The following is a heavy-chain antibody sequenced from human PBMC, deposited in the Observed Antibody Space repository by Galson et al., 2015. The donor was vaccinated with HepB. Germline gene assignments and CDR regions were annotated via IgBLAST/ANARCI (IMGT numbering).Heavy chain of an antibody. CDR2: IYSGGST. CDR1: GFTVSSNY. CDR3: ARGPRISMPLDI. J-gene: IGHJ3*02. D-gene: IGHD2/OR15-2a*01. Sequence: SLRLSCAASGFTVSSNYMSWVRQAPGKGLEWVSVIYSGGSTYHADSVKGRFTISRDNSKNTLYLQMNSLRAEVTAVYYCARGPRISMPLDIWGQGTMVTVSS. V-gene: IGHV3-66*01.